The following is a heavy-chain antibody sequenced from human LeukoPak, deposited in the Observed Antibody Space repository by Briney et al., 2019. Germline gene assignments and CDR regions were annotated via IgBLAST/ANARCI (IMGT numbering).Heavy chain of an antibody. Sequence: SETLSLTCAVYGGSFSGYYWSWIRQPPGKGLEWIREINHSGSTNYNPSLKSRVTISVDTSKNQFSLKLSSVTAADTAVYYCARWQWELQYGMDVWGQGTTVTVSS. CDR1: GGSFSGYY. J-gene: IGHJ6*02. V-gene: IGHV4-34*01. CDR2: INHSGST. CDR3: ARWQWELQYGMDV. D-gene: IGHD1-26*01.